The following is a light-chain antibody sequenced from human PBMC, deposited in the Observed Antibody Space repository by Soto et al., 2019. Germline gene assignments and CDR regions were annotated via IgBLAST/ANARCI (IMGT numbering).Light chain of an antibody. CDR2: GAS. CDR1: QSIYNY. CDR3: QPNYSAPWT. Sequence: DILMTQSPSSLSASVGDRVTVTCRPRQSIYNYLNWYQLKPAKAPQLLIYGASKLQSGVPSRFSARGSWTEFTLAISSLQPEDFATAVGQPNYSAPWTFGHGTKVEVK. J-gene: IGKJ1*01. V-gene: IGKV1-39*01.